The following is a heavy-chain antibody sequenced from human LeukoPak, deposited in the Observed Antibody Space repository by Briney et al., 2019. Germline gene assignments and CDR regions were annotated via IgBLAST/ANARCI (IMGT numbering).Heavy chain of an antibody. V-gene: IGHV1-69*05. CDR2: IVPIFGIA. Sequence: SVKVSCRAFGDTFNNYGIAWVRQAPGQGLEWMGKIVPIFGIANYAQKFQGRVSITTDESTSTTYMEMSSLRSEDTAVYYCALKYCSSTSCYRRNYYYYMDVWGKGTTVTVSS. CDR1: GDTFNNYG. J-gene: IGHJ6*03. CDR3: ALKYCSSTSCYRRNYYYYMDV. D-gene: IGHD2-2*01.